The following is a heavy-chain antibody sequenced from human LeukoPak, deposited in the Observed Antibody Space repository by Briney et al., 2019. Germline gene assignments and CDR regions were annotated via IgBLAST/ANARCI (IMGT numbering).Heavy chain of an antibody. CDR2: INPNSGGT. Sequence: ASVKVSCKASGYTFTGYYMHWVRPAPGQGLEWMGWINPNSGGTNYAQKFQGRVTMTRDTSISTAYMELSRLRSDDTAVYYCARVPSAIYLYGMDVWGQGTTVTVSS. CDR3: ARVPSAIYLYGMDV. V-gene: IGHV1-2*02. D-gene: IGHD5/OR15-5a*01. CDR1: GYTFTGYY. J-gene: IGHJ6*02.